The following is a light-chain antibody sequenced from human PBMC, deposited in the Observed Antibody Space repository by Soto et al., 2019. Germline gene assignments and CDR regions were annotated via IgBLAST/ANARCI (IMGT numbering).Light chain of an antibody. Sequence: QSALTQPASLSGSPGQSIIISCTGTISDVAVYNYVSWYQQHPGKAPKLIIYEVRHRPSGVSNRFSGSKSGNTASLTISGLQSEDEADYYCSSYTSSGTLVVFGGGTKVTVL. CDR2: EVR. CDR3: SSYTSSGTLVV. V-gene: IGLV2-14*01. J-gene: IGLJ2*01. CDR1: ISDVAVYNY.